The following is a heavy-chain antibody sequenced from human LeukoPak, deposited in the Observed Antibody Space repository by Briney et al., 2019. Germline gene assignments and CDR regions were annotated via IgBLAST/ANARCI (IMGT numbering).Heavy chain of an antibody. CDR3: ARRCSSSSCPFEY. V-gene: IGHV5-10-1*01. CDR2: IDPSDSYT. D-gene: IGHD2-2*01. Sequence: GESLKISCKGSGYSFTSYWISWVRQMPGKGLEWMGRIDPSDSYTNYSPSFQGHVTISADKSISTAYLQWSSLKASDTAMYYCARRCSSSSCPFEYWGQGTLVTVSS. J-gene: IGHJ4*02. CDR1: GYSFTSYW.